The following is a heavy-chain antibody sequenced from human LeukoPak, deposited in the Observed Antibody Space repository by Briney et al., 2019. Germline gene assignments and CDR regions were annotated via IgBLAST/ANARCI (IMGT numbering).Heavy chain of an antibody. J-gene: IGHJ5*02. Sequence: PGGSLRLSCAASGFTFSSYAMHWVRQAPGKGLEWVAVISYDGSNKYYADSVKGRFTISRDNSKNTLYLQMNSLRAEDTAVYYCARDRTAPIVVVPARFDPWGQGTLVTVSS. V-gene: IGHV3-30-3*01. CDR3: ARDRTAPIVVVPARFDP. D-gene: IGHD2-2*01. CDR2: ISYDGSNK. CDR1: GFTFSSYA.